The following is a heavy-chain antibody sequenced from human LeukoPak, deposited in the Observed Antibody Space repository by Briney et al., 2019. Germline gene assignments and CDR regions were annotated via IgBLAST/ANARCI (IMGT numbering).Heavy chain of an antibody. CDR3: ARRAGGYSHPYDY. Sequence: PGGSLRLSCAVSGFTVSGNYMSSVRQAPGKGLELVSPIYSGGTTYYADSVQGRFTIARDHPKNTLYLQMNSLRDEDTAVYYCARRAGGYSHPYDYWGQGILVTVSS. J-gene: IGHJ4*02. D-gene: IGHD4-23*01. CDR2: IYSGGTT. CDR1: GFTVSGNY. V-gene: IGHV3-53*01.